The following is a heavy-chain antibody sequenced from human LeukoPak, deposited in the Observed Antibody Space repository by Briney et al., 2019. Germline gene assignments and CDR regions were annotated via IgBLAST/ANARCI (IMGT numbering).Heavy chain of an antibody. J-gene: IGHJ4*02. Sequence: KPSETLSLTCTVSGYSISSGYYWGWIRQPPGKGLEWIGSIYHSGSTYYNPSLKSRVTISVDTSKNQFSLKLSSVTAADTAVYYCARGYGGSYMDWGQGTLVTVSS. CDR3: ARGYGGSYMD. V-gene: IGHV4-38-2*02. CDR1: GYSISSGYY. D-gene: IGHD1-26*01. CDR2: IYHSGST.